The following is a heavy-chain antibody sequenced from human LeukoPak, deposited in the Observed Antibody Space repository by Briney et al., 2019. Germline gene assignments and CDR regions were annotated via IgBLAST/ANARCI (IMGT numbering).Heavy chain of an antibody. CDR3: ARDYGDYSRYYFDY. CDR2: INSDGSST. V-gene: IGHV3-74*01. CDR1: GFTFSSYW. D-gene: IGHD4-17*01. J-gene: IGHJ4*02. Sequence: PGGSLKLSCAASGFTFSSYWMHWVRQAPGKGLVWVSRINSDGSSTSHADSVKGRFTISRDNAKNTLYLQMNSLRAEDTAVYYCARDYGDYSRYYFDYWGQGTLVTVSS.